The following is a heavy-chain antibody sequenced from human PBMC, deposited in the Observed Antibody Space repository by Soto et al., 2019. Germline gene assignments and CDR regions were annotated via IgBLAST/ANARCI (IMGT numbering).Heavy chain of an antibody. CDR3: ALIGDFPHPVFDY. CDR1: GFSLSNARMG. Sequence: QVTLKESGPVLVKPTETLTLTCTVSGFSLSNARMGVSWIRQPPGKALEWLAHIFSNAEKPYSTSLKSRITTTKDTSKSEVVLTTTNMDPVNTATYYCALIGDFPHPVFDYWGQGTLVTVSS. CDR2: IFSNAEK. V-gene: IGHV2-26*01. D-gene: IGHD4-17*01. J-gene: IGHJ4*02.